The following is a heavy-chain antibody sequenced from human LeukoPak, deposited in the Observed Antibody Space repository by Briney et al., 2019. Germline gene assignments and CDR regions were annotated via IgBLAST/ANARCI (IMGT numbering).Heavy chain of an antibody. D-gene: IGHD2-2*01. Sequence: GGSLRLSCAASGFTFSSYSMNWVRQAPGKGLEWVSSISSSISYIYYADSVKGRFTISRDNAKNSLYLQMNSLRAEDTAVYYCARGRYCSSTSCSYFDYWGQGTLVTVSS. CDR3: ARGRYCSSTSCSYFDY. CDR2: ISSSISYI. CDR1: GFTFSSYS. J-gene: IGHJ4*02. V-gene: IGHV3-21*01.